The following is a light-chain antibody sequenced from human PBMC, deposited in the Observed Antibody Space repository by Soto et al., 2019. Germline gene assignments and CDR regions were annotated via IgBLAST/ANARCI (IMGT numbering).Light chain of an antibody. V-gene: IGKV1-6*01. CDR1: QGIRND. Sequence: AIQMTQSPSSLSASVGDRVTLTCPASQGIRNDLGWYQQKPGKAPKVLIYAASTLQSGDPSRFSGSGFGTDFTLTISSLQPDDFATYYCLQDYSYPLTFGGGTKVEI. J-gene: IGKJ4*01. CDR2: AAS. CDR3: LQDYSYPLT.